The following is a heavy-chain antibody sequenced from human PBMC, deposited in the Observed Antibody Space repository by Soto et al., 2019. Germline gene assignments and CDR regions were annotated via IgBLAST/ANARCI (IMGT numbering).Heavy chain of an antibody. V-gene: IGHV3-23*01. D-gene: IGHD3-3*01. CDR2: ISGSGGST. CDR1: GFTFSSYA. Sequence: PGGSLRLSCAASGFTFSSYAMSWVRQAPGKGLEWVSAISGSGGSTYYADSVKGRFTISRDNSKNTLYLQMNSLRAEDTAVYYCAKEYDFWSGYYRAPVYWGQGTLVTVSS. CDR3: AKEYDFWSGYYRAPVY. J-gene: IGHJ4*02.